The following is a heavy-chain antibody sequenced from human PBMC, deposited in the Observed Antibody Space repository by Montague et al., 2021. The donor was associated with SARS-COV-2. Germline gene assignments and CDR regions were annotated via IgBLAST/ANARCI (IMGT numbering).Heavy chain of an antibody. J-gene: IGHJ3*02. Sequence: SETLSLTCTVSGVSISSSSYYWGWIRQPPGKGLEWIGFIYYSGSTYYTPSLKSRITISVDTYKNQFSLKLSSVTATDTAVYYCARQENSSGWFKLGAFDIWDQGTMVTVSS. V-gene: IGHV4-39*01. CDR3: ARQENSSGWFKLGAFDI. CDR1: GVSISSSSYY. D-gene: IGHD6-19*01. CDR2: IYYSGST.